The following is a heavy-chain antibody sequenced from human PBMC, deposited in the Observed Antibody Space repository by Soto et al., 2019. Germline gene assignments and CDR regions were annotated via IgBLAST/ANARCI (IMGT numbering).Heavy chain of an antibody. J-gene: IGHJ5*02. D-gene: IGHD3-16*01. CDR3: ARMGVMSTQRWFDP. V-gene: IGHV4-30-4*01. CDR2: IYYTGST. Sequence: QVQLQESGPGLVKPSQTLSLTCNVSGGSFGNDEYFWSWIRQPPGKGLEWIGYIYYTGSTYSNPSLMSRVTMAVDTSRNQFSLNLSSVTAADTAVYYCARMGVMSTQRWFDPWGQGTLVTVSS. CDR1: GGSFGNDEYF.